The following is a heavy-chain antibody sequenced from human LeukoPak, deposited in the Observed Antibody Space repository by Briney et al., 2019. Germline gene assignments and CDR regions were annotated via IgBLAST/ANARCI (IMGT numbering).Heavy chain of an antibody. CDR2: IIPIFGTA. J-gene: IGHJ4*02. V-gene: IGHV1-69*06. CDR1: GGTFSSYA. Sequence: GASVKVSCKASGGTFSSYAISWVRQAPGQGLEWMGGIIPIFGTANYAQKFQGRGTITADKSTSTAYMELSSLRSTETAVSYCAVEVPALTNPANNSGPGSLVTASS. CDR3: AVEVPALTNPANN. D-gene: IGHD2-2*01.